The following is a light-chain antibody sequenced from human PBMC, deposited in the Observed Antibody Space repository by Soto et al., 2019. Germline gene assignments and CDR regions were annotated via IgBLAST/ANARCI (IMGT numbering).Light chain of an antibody. CDR3: QQYKNWPPLT. J-gene: IGKJ4*01. CDR1: QSVSYN. CDR2: GAF. V-gene: IGKV3-15*01. Sequence: EIVMTQSPATLSVSPGETATLSCRASQSVSYNLAWYQQKPGQGPRLLIYGAFSRATGIPARFRGSGSGTEFTLTLSSLQSEDFAVYYCQQYKNWPPLTFGGGTKVEIK.